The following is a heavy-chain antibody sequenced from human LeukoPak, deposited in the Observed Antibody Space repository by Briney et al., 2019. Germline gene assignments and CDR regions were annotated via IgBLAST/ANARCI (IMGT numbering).Heavy chain of an antibody. CDR3: ARRGYSGYGGDYFDY. V-gene: IGHV3-7*05. CDR1: GFTFSNYW. Sequence: GGCLRLSCGASGFTFSNYWMIWVRQAPGKGLEWVGNIKQDGSEKRYADSVRGRFSISRDNAQTSLYLQMNSLRAEDTAVYYCARRGYSGYGGDYFDYWGQGTLVTVSS. J-gene: IGHJ4*02. CDR2: IKQDGSEK. D-gene: IGHD5-12*01.